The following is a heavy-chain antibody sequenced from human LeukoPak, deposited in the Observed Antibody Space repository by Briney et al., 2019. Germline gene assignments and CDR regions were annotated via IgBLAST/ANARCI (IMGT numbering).Heavy chain of an antibody. CDR1: GGSISSYY. CDR3: ARYSSSFWFDP. CDR2: IYTSGST. D-gene: IGHD6-6*01. V-gene: IGHV4-4*09. Sequence: SETLSLTCTVSGGSISSYYWSWIRQPPGKGLEWIGYIYTSGSTNYNPSLKSRVTISVDTSKNQFSLKLSSVTAAGTAVYYCARYSSSFWFDPWGQGTLVTVSS. J-gene: IGHJ5*02.